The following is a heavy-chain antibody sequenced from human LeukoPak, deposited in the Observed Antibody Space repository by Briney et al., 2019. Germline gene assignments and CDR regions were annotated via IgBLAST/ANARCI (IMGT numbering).Heavy chain of an antibody. D-gene: IGHD3-9*01. V-gene: IGHV3-23*01. CDR1: GFTFSSYA. CDR2: ISGSGGST. CDR3: AKAIVRYYDILTGYYASLDAFDI. J-gene: IGHJ3*02. Sequence: PGGSLRLSCAASGFTFSSYAMSWVRQAPGKGLEWVSAISGSGGSTYYADSVKGRFTISRDNSKNTLYLQMNSLRAEDTAVYYCAKAIVRYYDILTGYYASLDAFDIWGQGTMVTVSS.